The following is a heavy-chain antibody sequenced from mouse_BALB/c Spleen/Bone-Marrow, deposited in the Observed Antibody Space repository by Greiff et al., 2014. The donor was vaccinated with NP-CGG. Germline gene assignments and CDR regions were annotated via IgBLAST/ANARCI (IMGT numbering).Heavy chain of an antibody. CDR3: AREGVDYFDY. CDR2: INPYNDAT. J-gene: IGHJ2*01. CDR1: GYTFTSYV. Sequence: EVQLPQSGPELVKPGASVKMSCKASGYTFTSYVIHWVKQKPGQGLEWIGYINPYNDATKFNERFKGKATLTSDKSSSTAYMVLSSLTSEDSAVYYCAREGVDYFDYWGQGTTLTVSS. V-gene: IGHV1-14*01.